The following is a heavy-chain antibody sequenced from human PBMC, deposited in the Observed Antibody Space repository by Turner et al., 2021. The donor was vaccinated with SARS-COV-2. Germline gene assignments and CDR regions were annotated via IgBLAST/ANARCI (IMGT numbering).Heavy chain of an antibody. CDR1: GGTFSSYS. J-gene: IGHJ3*02. CDR2: IIPMYATT. Sequence: QVQLGLSGAGGKQPGPLEKVSCTFSGGTFSSYSINWVRQAPGHGLESMGGIIPMYATTANAQRFRGRVTITEDESTGTAYMELTKMVSGDTAIYFCASMDYGGDAGHAFDIWGQGTWVTVSS. CDR3: ASMDYGGDAGHAFDI. V-gene: IGHV1-69*01. D-gene: IGHD4-17*01.